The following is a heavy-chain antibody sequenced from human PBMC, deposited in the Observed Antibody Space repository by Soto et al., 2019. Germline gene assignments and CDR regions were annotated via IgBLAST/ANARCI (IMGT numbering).Heavy chain of an antibody. D-gene: IGHD6-13*01. CDR1: GYTFTSYG. CDR3: ATRAGIAAAGGVYFDY. V-gene: IGHV1-18*01. CDR2: ISAYNGNT. Sequence: GASVKVSCKASGYTFTSYGISWVRQAPGQGLEWMGWISAYNGNTNYAQKLQGRVTMTTDTSTSTAYMGLRSLRSDDTAVYYCATRAGIAAAGGVYFDYWGQGTLVTVSS. J-gene: IGHJ4*02.